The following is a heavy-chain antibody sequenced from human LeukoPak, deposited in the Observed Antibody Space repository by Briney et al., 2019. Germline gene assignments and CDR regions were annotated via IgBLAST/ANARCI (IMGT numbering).Heavy chain of an antibody. CDR2: ISGSGGST. J-gene: IGHJ5*02. D-gene: IGHD2-21*01. V-gene: IGHV3-23*01. CDR3: ARSYWANWFDP. CDR1: GFTFSSYA. Sequence: GGSLRLSCAASGFTFSSYAMSWVRQAPGKGLEWVSAISGSGGSTYYADSVKGRSTISRDNAKNSLYLQMNSLRAEDTAVYYCARSYWANWFDPWGQGTLVTVSS.